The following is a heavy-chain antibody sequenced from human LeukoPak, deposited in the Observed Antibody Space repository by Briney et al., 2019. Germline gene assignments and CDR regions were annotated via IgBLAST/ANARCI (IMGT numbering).Heavy chain of an antibody. CDR3: ARLPSNSSGYSYWYFDL. CDR2: IYYSGST. D-gene: IGHD3-22*01. J-gene: IGHJ2*01. V-gene: IGHV4-59*08. Sequence: SETLCLTCTVSGGSISSYYWSWIRQPPGKGLEWIGYIYYSGSTNYNPSLKSRVTISVDTSKNQFSLKLSSVTAADTAVYYCARLPSNSSGYSYWYFDLWGRGTLVTVSS. CDR1: GGSISSYY.